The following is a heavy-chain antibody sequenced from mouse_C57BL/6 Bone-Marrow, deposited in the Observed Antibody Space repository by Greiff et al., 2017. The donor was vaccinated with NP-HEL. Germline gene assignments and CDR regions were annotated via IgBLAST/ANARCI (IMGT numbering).Heavy chain of an antibody. CDR2: ILPSIGRT. Sequence: QVQLKESGSELRSPGSSVKLSCKDFDSEVFPIAYMSWVRQKPGHGFEWIGGILPSIGRTIYGEKFEDKATLDADTLSNTAYLELNSLTSEDSAIYYCARLGSSYSHYYAMDYWGQGTSVTVSS. J-gene: IGHJ4*01. CDR1: DSEVFPIAY. V-gene: IGHV15-2*01. D-gene: IGHD1-1*01. CDR3: ARLGSSYSHYYAMDY.